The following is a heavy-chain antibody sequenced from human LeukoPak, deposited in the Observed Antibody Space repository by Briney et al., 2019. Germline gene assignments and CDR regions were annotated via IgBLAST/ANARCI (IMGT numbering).Heavy chain of an antibody. V-gene: IGHV3-23*01. CDR3: AKKLGSAPGDFIDY. CDR1: GFTFTNYA. J-gene: IGHJ4*02. CDR2: FNDNGGST. Sequence: GGSLRLSCAASGFTFTNYAMSGLRQAPGKGLEWVSDFNDNGGSTFYADSVKGRFTISRDNSKNTLYMQMNSLRAEDTAVYYCAKKLGSAPGDFIDYWGQRTLVTVSS. D-gene: IGHD3-16*01.